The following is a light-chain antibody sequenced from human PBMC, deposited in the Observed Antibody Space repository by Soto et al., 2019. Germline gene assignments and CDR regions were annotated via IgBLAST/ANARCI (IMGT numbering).Light chain of an antibody. Sequence: EIVLTQSPGTLSLSPGERATLSCRASQSVSNNYLAWYQQKPGQAPRLLIYGASNRATGIPDRFSGSGSGTDFTLTISSLQPDDFATYYCQQYNRYPWTFGQGTKVDIK. CDR2: GAS. CDR3: QQYNRYPWT. V-gene: IGKV3-20*01. CDR1: QSVSNNY. J-gene: IGKJ1*01.